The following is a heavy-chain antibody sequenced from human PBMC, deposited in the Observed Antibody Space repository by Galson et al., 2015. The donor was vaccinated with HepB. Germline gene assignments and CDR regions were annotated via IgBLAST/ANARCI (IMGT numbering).Heavy chain of an antibody. CDR3: ARDRHEGRAELPFDL. CDR1: GFTLRRYA. Sequence: SLRLSCAASGFTLRRYAVHWVRQAPGKGLEWVALISDDGTKEYYADSVRGRLTTSRDNSKNIVYLQMDTLTDEDTAMYYCARDRHEGRAELPFDLWGRGTLVTVS. CDR2: ISDDGTKE. J-gene: IGHJ2*01. V-gene: IGHV3-30-3*01. D-gene: IGHD4-23*01.